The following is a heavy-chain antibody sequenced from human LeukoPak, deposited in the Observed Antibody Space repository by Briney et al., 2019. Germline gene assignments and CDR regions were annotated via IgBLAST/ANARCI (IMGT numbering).Heavy chain of an antibody. J-gene: IGHJ4*02. CDR1: GFTFSDHK. CDR2: IRNRANSDTT. D-gene: IGHD3-22*01. V-gene: IGHV3-72*01. Sequence: GGSLRLSCAASGFTFSDHKIDWVRQAPGKGLEWVGRIRNRANSDTTEYAASVKGRFTVSRDDSKNSVYLQMNSLRAEDTAVYYCARSGYWEHWGQGTLVTVSS. CDR3: ARSGYWEH.